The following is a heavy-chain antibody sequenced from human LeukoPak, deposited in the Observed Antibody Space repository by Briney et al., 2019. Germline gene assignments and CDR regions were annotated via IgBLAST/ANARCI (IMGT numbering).Heavy chain of an antibody. CDR1: GFSLSTRGGA. J-gene: IGHJ4*02. Sequence: SGPTLVNPTQTLTLTCTFPGFSLSTRGGAVVWIRQPPGKALEWLELIYWDDDKRYSPSMKSRLTITKDTSKNQVVLTMTNMDPVDTATYYCAHRRDSPGYFDYWGQGALVTVSS. D-gene: IGHD2-21*02. CDR3: AHRRDSPGYFDY. CDR2: IYWDDDK. V-gene: IGHV2-5*02.